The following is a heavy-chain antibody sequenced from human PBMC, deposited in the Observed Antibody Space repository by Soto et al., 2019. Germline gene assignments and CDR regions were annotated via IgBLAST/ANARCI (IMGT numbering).Heavy chain of an antibody. J-gene: IGHJ5*02. Sequence: QVQLQESGPGLVKPSQTLSLTCTVSGGSISSGGYYWSWIRQHPGKGLEWIGYIYYSGSTYYNPPLQSRVTISVDTSKNQFSLKLSSVTAADTAVYYGARGAARPYNWFDPWGQGTLVTVSS. CDR1: GGSISSGGYY. D-gene: IGHD6-6*01. CDR3: ARGAARPYNWFDP. CDR2: IYYSGST. V-gene: IGHV4-31*03.